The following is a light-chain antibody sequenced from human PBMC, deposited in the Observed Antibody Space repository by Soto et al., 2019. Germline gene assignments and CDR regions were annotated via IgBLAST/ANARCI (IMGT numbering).Light chain of an antibody. Sequence: DIHLTPVPSFLSRKVASRVTITCRASQSISSWLAWYQQKPGKAPKLLIYDASSLESGVPSRFSGSGSGTEFTLTISSLQSDDFATYYCQQYSYYPKFGQGTKVDIK. CDR1: QSISSW. CDR2: DAS. V-gene: IGKV1-5*01. CDR3: QQYSYYPK. J-gene: IGKJ1*01.